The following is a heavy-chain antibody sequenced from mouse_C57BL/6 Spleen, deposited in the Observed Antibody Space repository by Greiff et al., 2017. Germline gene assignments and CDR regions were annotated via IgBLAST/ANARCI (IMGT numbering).Heavy chain of an antibody. Sequence: EVKLMESGGGLVKPGGSLKLSCAASGFTFSDYGMHWVRQAPEKGLEWVAYISSGSSTIYYADTVKGRFTISRDNAKNTLFLQMTSLRSEDTAMYYCARDYYYYAMDYWGQGTSVTVSS. CDR3: ARDYYYYAMDY. CDR2: ISSGSSTI. J-gene: IGHJ4*01. V-gene: IGHV5-17*01. D-gene: IGHD1-1*01. CDR1: GFTFSDYG.